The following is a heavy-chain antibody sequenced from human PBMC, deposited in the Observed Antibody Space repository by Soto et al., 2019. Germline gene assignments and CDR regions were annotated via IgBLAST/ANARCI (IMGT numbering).Heavy chain of an antibody. Sequence: QVQLQESGPGLVKPSQTLSLTCTVSGGSISSGGYYWSWIRQHPGKGLEWIGYIYYSGSTYYNPSLKSRVTISVDTSKNQFSLKLSSVTAADTAVYYCARDPPLLPPYYYGMDVWGQGTTVTVSS. J-gene: IGHJ6*02. CDR1: GGSISSGGYY. CDR3: ARDPPLLPPYYYGMDV. V-gene: IGHV4-31*03. CDR2: IYYSGST.